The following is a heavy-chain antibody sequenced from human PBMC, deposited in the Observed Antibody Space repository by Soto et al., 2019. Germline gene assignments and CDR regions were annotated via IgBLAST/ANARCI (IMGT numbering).Heavy chain of an antibody. D-gene: IGHD1-26*01. CDR2: IYYSGST. CDR1: GGSISSYY. J-gene: IGHJ6*02. CDR3: ARVGSGAYVGYYYYGMDV. Sequence: QVQLPESGPGLVKPSETLSLTCTVSGGSISSYYWSWIRQPPGKGLEWIGYIYYSGSTNYNPSLKSRVTISVDTSKNQFSLKLSSVTAADTAVYYCARVGSGAYVGYYYYGMDVWGQGTTVTVSS. V-gene: IGHV4-59*01.